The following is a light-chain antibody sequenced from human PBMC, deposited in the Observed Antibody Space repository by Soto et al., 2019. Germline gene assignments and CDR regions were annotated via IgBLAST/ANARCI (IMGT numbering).Light chain of an antibody. V-gene: IGKV1-16*01. CDR3: LQYDRFPAT. J-gene: IGKJ4*01. CDR2: SAS. CDR1: QAINNF. Sequence: DIQMTQSPSSLSASVGGRVTITCRASQAINNFLAWFQQKPGKAPKPLIYSASSLQDGVPSRFSGSGSGTHFTLTISSLQPEDFATYFFLQYDRFPATFGGGTRVDIE.